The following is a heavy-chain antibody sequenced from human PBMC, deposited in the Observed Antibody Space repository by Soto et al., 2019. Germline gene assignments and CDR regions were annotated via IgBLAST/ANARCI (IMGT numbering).Heavy chain of an antibody. D-gene: IGHD3-16*01. CDR1: GFTFDDYT. J-gene: IGHJ2*01. CDR3: AKGGDYLYFDL. CDR2: ISWDGGTT. V-gene: IGHV3-43*01. Sequence: EMQLVESGGVVVQPGGSLRLSCAASGFTFDDYTMHWVRQVPGKGLDWVSTISWDGGTTYYADSVKGRFTISRDNSKNSLYLQMNGLRTEDSALYYCAKGGDYLYFDLWGRGTLATVSS.